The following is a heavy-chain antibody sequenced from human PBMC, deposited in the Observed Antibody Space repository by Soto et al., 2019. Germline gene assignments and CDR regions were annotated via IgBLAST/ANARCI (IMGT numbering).Heavy chain of an antibody. CDR2: INPKTGGT. V-gene: IGHV1-2*02. CDR3: ARDVVGSDYFDS. CDR1: GYTFTDYY. D-gene: IGHD1-26*01. Sequence: QVQLVQSGAEVRKPGASVKVSCKASGYTFTDYYMHWVRQAPGQGLEWMGWINPKTGGTNYVQKFQGRVTMTRDTSITPDYMELSRLRSDDTAVYYCARDVVGSDYFDSWGQGTLVTVSS. J-gene: IGHJ4*02.